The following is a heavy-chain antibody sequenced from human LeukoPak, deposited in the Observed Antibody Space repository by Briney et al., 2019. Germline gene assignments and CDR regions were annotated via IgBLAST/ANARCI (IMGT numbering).Heavy chain of an antibody. CDR3: ARTRSYAFDI. V-gene: IGHV3-30*14. J-gene: IGHJ3*02. Sequence: GGSLRLSCAASGFTFSSYAMHWVRQAPGKGLEWVAVISYDGSNKYYADSVKGRFTISRDNSKNTLYLQMNSLRAEDTAVYYCARTRSYAFDIWGQGTMVTVSS. CDR1: GFTFSSYA. CDR2: ISYDGSNK.